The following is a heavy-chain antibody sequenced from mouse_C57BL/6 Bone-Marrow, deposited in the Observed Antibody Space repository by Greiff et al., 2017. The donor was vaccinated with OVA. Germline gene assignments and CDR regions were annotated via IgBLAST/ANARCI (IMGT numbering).Heavy chain of an antibody. CDR1: GYTFTNYT. Sequence: QVQLQQSGAELARPGASVKMSCKASGYTFTNYTMHWVKQRPGQGLEWIGYINPSSGYIKYNQKFKDKATLTADKSSSTAYMQLSSLTSEDSAGYYSARDYYGMNYGVWGTRTTVTVSS. J-gene: IGHJ1*03. D-gene: IGHD1-1*01. CDR2: INPSSGYI. V-gene: IGHV1-4*01. CDR3: ARDYYGMNYGV.